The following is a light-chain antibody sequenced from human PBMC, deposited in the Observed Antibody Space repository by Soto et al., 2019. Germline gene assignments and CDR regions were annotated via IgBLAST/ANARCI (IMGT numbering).Light chain of an antibody. CDR1: QSIGSW. CDR3: QQYNTYPLT. Sequence: DIQVTQSPSTLSASVGDRVTITCRASQSIGSWLAWYQQKPGKAPKLLIYKASSLEGGVPSRFSGSEPGTEFTLTISSLQPGDFATYYCQQYNTYPLTFGGGTKVDIK. V-gene: IGKV1-5*03. J-gene: IGKJ4*01. CDR2: KAS.